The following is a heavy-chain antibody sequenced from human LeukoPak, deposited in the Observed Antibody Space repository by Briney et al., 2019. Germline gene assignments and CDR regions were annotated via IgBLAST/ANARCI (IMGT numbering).Heavy chain of an antibody. J-gene: IGHJ4*02. CDR3: ARERINGGTGTYIFDY. D-gene: IGHD3-10*01. CDR2: IYYSGST. V-gene: IGHV4-30-4*01. CDR1: GGSISSGDYY. Sequence: SQTLSLTCTVSGGSISSGDYYWRWIRQPPGTGLEWIGYIYYSGSTYYNPSLKSRVTISVDTSKNQFSLKLSSVTAADTAVYYCARERINGGTGTYIFDYWGQGTLVTVSS.